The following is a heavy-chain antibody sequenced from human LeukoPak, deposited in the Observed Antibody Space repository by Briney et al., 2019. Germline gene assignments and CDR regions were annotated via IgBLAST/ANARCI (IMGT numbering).Heavy chain of an antibody. CDR3: GRGAAVAVDH. J-gene: IGHJ4*02. Sequence: GGSLRLSCAASGFTVSSSYMTWVRQAPGKGLEWVSVIYSGGATYYADSVKGRFTMSRDKSKNTLYLHVNSLRREDTAVYFCGRGAAVAVDHWGQGTLVSVSS. D-gene: IGHD6-19*01. CDR1: GFTVSSSY. V-gene: IGHV3-66*02. CDR2: IYSGGAT.